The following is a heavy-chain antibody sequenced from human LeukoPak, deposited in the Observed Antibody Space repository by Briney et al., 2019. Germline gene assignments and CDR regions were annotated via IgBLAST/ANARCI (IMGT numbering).Heavy chain of an antibody. CDR2: ISAYNGNT. Sequence: ATVKVSCKASGYTFNSYGFSWVRQAPGQGLEWMGWISAYNGNTNYAQKLQGRVTMTTDTSTSTAYMELRSLRSDDTAVYYCARGHGGATDFDYWGQGTLVTVSS. V-gene: IGHV1-18*01. D-gene: IGHD1-26*01. CDR1: GYTFNSYG. CDR3: ARGHGGATDFDY. J-gene: IGHJ4*02.